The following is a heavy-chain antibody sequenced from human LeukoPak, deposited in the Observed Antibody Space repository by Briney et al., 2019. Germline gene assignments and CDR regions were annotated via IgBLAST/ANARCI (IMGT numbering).Heavy chain of an antibody. J-gene: IGHJ5*02. CDR2: IYYSGNT. Sequence: PSETLSLTCTVSGGSLRGDNYSWTWIRQSPGKGLEWIGFIYYSGNTNSNPSLKSRVTMSVDTSKNQFSLRLTSVTAADTAVYYCASGLRRDWFDPWGQGTLVTVSS. D-gene: IGHD2-21*01. CDR1: GGSLRGDNYS. CDR3: ASGLRRDWFDP. V-gene: IGHV4-61*01.